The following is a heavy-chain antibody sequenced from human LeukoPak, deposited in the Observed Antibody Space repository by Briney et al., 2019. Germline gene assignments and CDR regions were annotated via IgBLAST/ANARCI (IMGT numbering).Heavy chain of an antibody. CDR2: INPDGITT. J-gene: IGHJ4*02. D-gene: IGHD2-2*02. Sequence: PGGSLRLSCAASGFTFSTYWMHWVRQAPGKGLEWVSRINPDGITTTCADSVKGRFTISRDNAKNTLFLQMNSLRAEDTAVYYCVCIPHLNGWGQGSLVTVSS. V-gene: IGHV3-74*01. CDR3: VCIPHLNG. CDR1: GFTFSTYW.